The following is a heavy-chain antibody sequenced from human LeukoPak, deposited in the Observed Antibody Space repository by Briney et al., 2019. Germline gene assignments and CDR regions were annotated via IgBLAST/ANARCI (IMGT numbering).Heavy chain of an antibody. V-gene: IGHV3-7*01. Sequence: GGSLRLSCVASGFTFGKYWMSWVRQAPGKGLEWVANIKLDGSEKNYVDSVKGRFTISRDNAKNSLYLQMNSLRAEDTAVYYCARDFSHGYCSSTSCHRYYYGMDVWGQGTTVTVSS. J-gene: IGHJ6*02. CDR1: GFTFGKYW. CDR3: ARDFSHGYCSSTSCHRYYYGMDV. D-gene: IGHD2-2*03. CDR2: IKLDGSEK.